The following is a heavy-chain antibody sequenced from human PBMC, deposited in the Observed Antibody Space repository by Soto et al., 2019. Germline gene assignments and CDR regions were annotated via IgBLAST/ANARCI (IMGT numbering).Heavy chain of an antibody. CDR1: GFTFSSYE. Sequence: EEQLVESGGGLAQPGGSLRLSCAASGFTFSSYEMNWVRQAPGKGLEWVSYINTRGTTVYYADSVKGRFTISRDNAKNSLYLQMNSLRDEDTALYYCARGVATTLWGQGTRVTVSS. CDR3: ARGVATTL. D-gene: IGHD5-12*01. J-gene: IGHJ4*02. CDR2: INTRGTTV. V-gene: IGHV3-48*03.